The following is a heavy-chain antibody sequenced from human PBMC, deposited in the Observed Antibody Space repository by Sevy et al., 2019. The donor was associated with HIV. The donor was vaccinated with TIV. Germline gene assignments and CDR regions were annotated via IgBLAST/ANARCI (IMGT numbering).Heavy chain of an antibody. D-gene: IGHD6-19*01. CDR1: GFTFSRYS. V-gene: IGHV3-48*02. Sequence: GGSLRLSCVASGFTFSRYSMNWVRQAPGKGLEWVSTIGSTGPTIYYADSVKGRFTISRDNAKNSLYLQMNSLREEDTAVEYCARPGSGWFEFDSWGQGTLVTVSS. CDR3: ARPGSGWFEFDS. CDR2: IGSTGPTI. J-gene: IGHJ4*02.